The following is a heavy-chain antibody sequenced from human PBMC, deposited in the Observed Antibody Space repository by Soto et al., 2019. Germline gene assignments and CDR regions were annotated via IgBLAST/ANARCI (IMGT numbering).Heavy chain of an antibody. CDR1: GYIFTSYW. J-gene: IGHJ6*02. CDR2: IYPGDSDT. V-gene: IGHV5-51*01. Sequence: LGESLKISCKGSGYIFTSYWIGWVRQMPGKGLEWMGIIYPGDSDTRYSPSFQGQVTISADKSISTAYLQWSSLKASDTAMYYCARGAYYYDSSGYPFYGMDVWGQGTTVTVSS. D-gene: IGHD3-22*01. CDR3: ARGAYYYDSSGYPFYGMDV.